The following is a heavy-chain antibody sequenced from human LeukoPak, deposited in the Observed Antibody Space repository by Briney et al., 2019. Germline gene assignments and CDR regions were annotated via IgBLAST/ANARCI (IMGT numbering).Heavy chain of an antibody. V-gene: IGHV3-15*01. Sequence: GGSLRLSCAASGFTFSIAWMSWVRQAPGKGLEWVGRIKSKTDGGTTDYAAPVKGRFTISRDDSKNTLYLQMNSLKTEDTAVYYCTTAMYYGSGSYYGINWFDPWGQGTLVTVSS. CDR2: IKSKTDGGTT. CDR1: GFTFSIAW. J-gene: IGHJ5*02. D-gene: IGHD3-10*01. CDR3: TTAMYYGSGSYYGINWFDP.